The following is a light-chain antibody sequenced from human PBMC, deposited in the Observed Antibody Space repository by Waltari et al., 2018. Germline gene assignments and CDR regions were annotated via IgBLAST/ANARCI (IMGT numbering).Light chain of an antibody. J-gene: IGLJ3*02. CDR2: EVT. Sequence: QAALTQPASVSGSPGQSITISCTGSNSDVGNYNLVSWYQNHPGKAPKLIIYEVTNRPSGISDRFSGCKTGNTASLTISGLQAEDEADYYCCSYAGSWIWVFGGGTELTVL. CDR1: NSDVGNYNL. CDR3: CSYAGSWIWV. V-gene: IGLV2-23*02.